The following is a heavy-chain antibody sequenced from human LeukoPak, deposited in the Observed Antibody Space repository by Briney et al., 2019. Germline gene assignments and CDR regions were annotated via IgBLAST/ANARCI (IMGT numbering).Heavy chain of an antibody. CDR2: ISSSGSTI. V-gene: IGHV3-11*04. CDR3: ARRAIVGGYFDY. Sequence: GGSLRLSCAVSGFTFSDHYMSWIRQAPGKGLEWVSYISSSGSTIYYADSVKGRFTISRDNAKNSLYLQMNSLRAEDTAVYYCARRAIVGGYFDYWGQGTLVTVSS. J-gene: IGHJ4*02. D-gene: IGHD3-22*01. CDR1: GFTFSDHY.